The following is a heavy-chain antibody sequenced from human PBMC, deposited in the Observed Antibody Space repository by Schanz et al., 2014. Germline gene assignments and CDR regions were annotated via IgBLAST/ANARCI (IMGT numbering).Heavy chain of an antibody. CDR3: TRSTLWSYDV. Sequence: QVQLQESGPGLVKPSGTLSLTCVVSGGSISSGVWWTWARQPPGKGLEWIGEIFHSGTTNYNPSLESRVTISVEKSKNQFPLILSSMTAADTAVYYCTRSTLWSYDVWGRGTMVIVSS. CDR1: GGSISSGVW. J-gene: IGHJ3*01. V-gene: IGHV4-4*02. D-gene: IGHD2-21*01. CDR2: IFHSGTT.